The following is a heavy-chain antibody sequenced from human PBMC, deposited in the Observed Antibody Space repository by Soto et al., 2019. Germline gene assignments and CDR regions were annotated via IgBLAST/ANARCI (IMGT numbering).Heavy chain of an antibody. D-gene: IGHD2-2*01. CDR2: IDKSGGDT. J-gene: IGHJ4*02. CDR3: AKDTYSRSWYF. Sequence: GSLSLSCAASGFTFTNYLMTWVRQAPGKGLEWVSSIDKSGGDTYYADSVKGRFTISRDNSKNTLYLQMNGLRAEDTALYYCAKDTYSRSWYFWGQGTLVTVSS. V-gene: IGHV3-23*05. CDR1: GFTFTNYL.